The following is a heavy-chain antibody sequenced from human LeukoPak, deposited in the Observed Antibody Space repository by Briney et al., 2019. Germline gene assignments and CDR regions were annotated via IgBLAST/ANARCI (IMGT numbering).Heavy chain of an antibody. Sequence: SQTLSLTCTVSGGSINSGDYYWSWIRQHPGKGLEWSGYIYYTGSTYYNLPVTCRLTLSVDTSNNQFYLQLSSVTAADTDVYYCASELWYDSSGYPDYWGQGTLVTVSS. J-gene: IGHJ4*02. CDR1: GGSINSGDYY. V-gene: IGHV4-30-4*08. CDR2: IYYTGST. CDR3: ASELWYDSSGYPDY. D-gene: IGHD3-22*01.